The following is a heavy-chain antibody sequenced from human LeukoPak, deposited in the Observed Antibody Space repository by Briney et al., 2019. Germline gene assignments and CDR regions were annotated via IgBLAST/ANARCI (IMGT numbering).Heavy chain of an antibody. CDR1: GDSVSSNSAA. CDR2: TYYRSKWYN. CDR3: ARDMWLGVYYYYGMDV. J-gene: IGHJ6*02. V-gene: IGHV6-1*01. D-gene: IGHD6-19*01. Sequence: SQTLSLTCAISGDSVSSNSAAWNWTRQSPSRGLECLGRTYYRSKWYNDYAVSVKSRITINPHTSKNQISLQLNSVTPEDTAVYYCARDMWLGVYYYYGMDVWGQGTTVTVSS.